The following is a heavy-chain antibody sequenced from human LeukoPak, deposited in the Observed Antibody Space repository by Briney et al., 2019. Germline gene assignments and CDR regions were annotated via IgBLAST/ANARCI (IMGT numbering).Heavy chain of an antibody. CDR3: GLGDTYYNGMDV. D-gene: IGHD3-9*01. V-gene: IGHV4-59*01. CDR1: GGSISTYY. Sequence: SETLSLTCAVSGGSISTYYWSWVRQPPGKGLEWIGYIFHSGTTNYNPSLKSRVTISLDTSKSQFSLRLSSVTAAETAVYYCGLGDTYYNGMDVWGQGTTVTVSS. J-gene: IGHJ6*02. CDR2: IFHSGTT.